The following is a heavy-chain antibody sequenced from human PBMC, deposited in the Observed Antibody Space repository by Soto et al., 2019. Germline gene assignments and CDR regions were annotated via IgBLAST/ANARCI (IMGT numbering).Heavy chain of an antibody. CDR1: GYTFTSYA. J-gene: IGHJ3*02. D-gene: IGHD6-6*01. CDR2: INAGNGNT. CDR3: ARPYSSSSGDAFDI. V-gene: IGHV1-3*01. Sequence: ASVKVSCKASGYTFTSYAMHWVRQAPGQRLEWMGWINAGNGNTKYSQKFQGRVTITRDTSASTAYMELSSLKASDTAMYYCARPYSSSSGDAFDIWGQGTMVTVSS.